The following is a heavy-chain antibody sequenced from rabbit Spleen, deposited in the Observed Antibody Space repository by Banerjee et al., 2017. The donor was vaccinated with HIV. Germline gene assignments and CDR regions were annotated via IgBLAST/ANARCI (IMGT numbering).Heavy chain of an antibody. CDR1: GFSFSNKAV. V-gene: IGHV1S45*01. D-gene: IGHD8-1*01. CDR2: AYAGSSGGT. Sequence: QEQLVESGGGLVKPGASLTLTCKASGFSFSNKAVMCWVRQAPGKGLEWIACAYAGSSGGTYSATWAKGRFTVSKTSSTTVTLQMTSLTAADTATYFCARDAGTSFSTYGMDLWGQGTLVTVS. J-gene: IGHJ6*01. CDR3: ARDAGTSFSTYGMDL.